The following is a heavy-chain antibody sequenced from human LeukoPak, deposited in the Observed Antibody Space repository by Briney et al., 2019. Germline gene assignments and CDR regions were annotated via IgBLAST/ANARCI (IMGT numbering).Heavy chain of an antibody. CDR3: AGQRKAYYDILTGPPEDY. CDR2: IYYSGST. D-gene: IGHD3-9*01. J-gene: IGHJ4*02. CDR1: GGSISSYY. V-gene: IGHV4-59*08. Sequence: SETLSLTCTVSGGSISSYYWSWIRQPPGKGLEWIGYIYYSGSTNYNPSLKSRVTISVDTSKNQFSLKLSSVTAADTAVYYCAGQRKAYYDILTGPPEDYWGQGTLVTVSS.